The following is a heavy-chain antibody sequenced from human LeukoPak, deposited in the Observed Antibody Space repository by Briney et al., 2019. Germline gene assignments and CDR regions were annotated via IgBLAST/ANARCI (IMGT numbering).Heavy chain of an antibody. CDR3: ARKYYYDSSGYVY. CDR1: GGTFSSYA. V-gene: IGHV1-69*13. J-gene: IGHJ4*02. CDR2: IIPIFGTA. D-gene: IGHD3-22*01. Sequence: GASVKVSCKASGGTFSSYAISWVRQAPGEGLEWMGGIIPIFGTANYAQKFQGRVTITADESMSTAYMELSSLRSEDTAVYYCARKYYYDSSGYVYWGQGTLVTVSS.